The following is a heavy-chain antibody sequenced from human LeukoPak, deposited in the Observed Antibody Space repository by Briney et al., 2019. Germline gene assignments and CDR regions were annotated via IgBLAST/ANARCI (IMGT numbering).Heavy chain of an antibody. J-gene: IGHJ5*02. CDR1: GFTFSSYG. D-gene: IGHD5-18*01. CDR2: ISYDGSNK. V-gene: IGHV3-30*18. Sequence: GRSLRLSCAASGFTFSSYGMHWVRQAPGKGLEWVAVISYDGSNKYYADSVKGRFTISRDNPKNTLYLQMNSLRAEDTAVYYCAKDRIQLWPNWFDPWGQGTLVTVSS. CDR3: AKDRIQLWPNWFDP.